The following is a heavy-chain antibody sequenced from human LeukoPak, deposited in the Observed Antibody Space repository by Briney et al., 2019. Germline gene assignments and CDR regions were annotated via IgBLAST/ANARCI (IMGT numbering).Heavy chain of an antibody. J-gene: IGHJ4*02. D-gene: IGHD5-24*01. Sequence: PGESLRLSCAASGFTFSSYGMHWVRQAPGKGLEWVAFIRYDGSNKYYADSVKGRFTISRDNAKNSLYLQMNSLRAEDTAVYYCARDYVDGYNYYFDYWGQGTLVTVSS. CDR2: IRYDGSNK. V-gene: IGHV3-30*02. CDR1: GFTFSSYG. CDR3: ARDYVDGYNYYFDY.